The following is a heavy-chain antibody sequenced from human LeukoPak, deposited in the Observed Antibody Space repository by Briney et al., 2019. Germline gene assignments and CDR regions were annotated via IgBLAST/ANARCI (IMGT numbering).Heavy chain of an antibody. CDR1: GFTFSSYS. Sequence: PGGSLRLSCAASGFTFSSYSMNWVRQAPGKGLEWVSSISSSSSYIYYADSVKGRFTISRDNAKNSLYLQMNSLRAEDTAVYYCARGSDGYNSSPFDYWGQGTLVTVSS. CDR2: ISSSSSYI. V-gene: IGHV3-21*01. CDR3: ARGSDGYNSSPFDY. J-gene: IGHJ4*02. D-gene: IGHD5-24*01.